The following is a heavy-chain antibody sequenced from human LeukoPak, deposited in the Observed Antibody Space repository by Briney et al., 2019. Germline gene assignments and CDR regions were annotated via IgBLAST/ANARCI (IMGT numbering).Heavy chain of an antibody. CDR2: IYYSGST. J-gene: IGHJ4*02. Sequence: SETLSLTCTVSGGSISSYYWNWIRHPPGKGLEWIGYIYYSGSTNYNPSLKSRVTISVDTSKNHFSLKLSSVTAADTAVYYCARAQCDWGRGANCDIEGNNYFDYWGQGTLVTVSS. V-gene: IGHV4-59*01. D-gene: IGHD4/OR15-4a*01. CDR1: GGSISSYY. CDR3: ARAQCDWGRGANCDIEGNNYFDY.